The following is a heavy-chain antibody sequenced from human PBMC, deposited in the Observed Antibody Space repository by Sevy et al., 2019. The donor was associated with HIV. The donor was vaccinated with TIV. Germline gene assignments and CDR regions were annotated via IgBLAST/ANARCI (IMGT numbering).Heavy chain of an antibody. D-gene: IGHD6-13*01. CDR3: ARESIGAIGDFDY. CDR2: VYYSGST. CDR1: GGSMNNYF. Sequence: SETLSLTCTVSGGSMNNYFWSWIRQPPGKGLEWIGYVYYSGSTNDNPSLKSRVTMSVDTSKKQFSLKMRSVTAADTAVYYCARESIGAIGDFDYWGQGTLVTVSS. V-gene: IGHV4-59*01. J-gene: IGHJ4*02.